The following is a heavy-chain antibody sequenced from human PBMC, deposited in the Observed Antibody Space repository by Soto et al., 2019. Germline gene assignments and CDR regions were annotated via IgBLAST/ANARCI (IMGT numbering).Heavy chain of an antibody. CDR2: IYHSGTI. CDR1: GGSFSTYY. J-gene: IGHJ4*02. D-gene: IGHD5-12*01. CDR3: ARDQMATIYFDY. Sequence: QVQLQESGPGLVKPSETLSLTCSVSGGSFSTYYWTWIRQTPGKGLEWIGHIYHSGTIRYNPSLRSRVTMSVDTSKKQFSLRLNSVTAADTAIYYCARDQMATIYFDYWGPGTLVTVSS. V-gene: IGHV4-59*01.